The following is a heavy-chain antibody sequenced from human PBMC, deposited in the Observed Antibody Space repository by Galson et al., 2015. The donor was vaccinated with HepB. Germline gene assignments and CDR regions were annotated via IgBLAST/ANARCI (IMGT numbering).Heavy chain of an antibody. CDR3: ARALLVVAATCYFDY. CDR2: ISGYNGNT. Sequence: QSGAEVKKPGASVKVSCKASGYTFTSYGISWVRQAPGQGLEWMGWISGYNGNTNYAQKLQGRVTMTTDTSTSTAYMELRSLRSDDTAVYYCARALLVVAATCYFDYWGQGTLVTVSS. V-gene: IGHV1-18*01. D-gene: IGHD2-15*01. J-gene: IGHJ4*02. CDR1: GYTFTSYG.